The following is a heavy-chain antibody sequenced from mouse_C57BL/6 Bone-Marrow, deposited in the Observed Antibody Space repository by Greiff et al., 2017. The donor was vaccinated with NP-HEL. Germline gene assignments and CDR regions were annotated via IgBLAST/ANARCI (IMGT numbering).Heavy chain of an antibody. D-gene: IGHD2-5*01. CDR2: INSDGGST. CDR1: EYEFPSHD. V-gene: IGHV5-2*01. CDR3: ARRVYSNYGWYFDV. J-gene: IGHJ1*03. Sequence: DVHLVESGGGLVQPGESLKLSCESNEYEFPSHDMSWVRKTPEKRLELVAAINSDGGSTYYPDTMERRFIISRDNTKKTLYLQMSSLRSEDTALYYCARRVYSNYGWYFDVWGTGTTVTVSS.